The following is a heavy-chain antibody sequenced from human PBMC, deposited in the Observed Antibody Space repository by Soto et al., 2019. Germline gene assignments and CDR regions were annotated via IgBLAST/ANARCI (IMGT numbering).Heavy chain of an antibody. V-gene: IGHV3-48*02. Sequence: QLVASGGDLVQPGGSLRLSCEASGFSMSGYSMCWVRQSAGKGLEWLTYITVVTGNTRYADSVKGRFTISADRGRNSVFLQLKSLRDEDTAVYYCVRDRDLGGDMAHGDLWGQGTLVTVSS. J-gene: IGHJ4*01. D-gene: IGHD2-21*01. CDR2: ITVVTGNT. CDR3: VRDRDLGGDMAHGDL. CDR1: GFSMSGYS.